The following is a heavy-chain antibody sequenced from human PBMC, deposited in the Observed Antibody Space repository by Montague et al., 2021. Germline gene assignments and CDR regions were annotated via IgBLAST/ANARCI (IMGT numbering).Heavy chain of an antibody. CDR1: GDSISSSSYY. CDR3: ARHVIGNYGMDV. Sequence: SETLSLTCTVSGDSISSSSYYWGWIRQPPGKGLEWIGSIYYSGSTYYNPSLKSRVTISVDTSKNQFSLKLSSVTAADTAVYYCARHVIGNYGMDVWAKGPRSPSP. CDR2: IYYSGST. V-gene: IGHV4-39*01. D-gene: IGHD3-16*02. J-gene: IGHJ6*02.